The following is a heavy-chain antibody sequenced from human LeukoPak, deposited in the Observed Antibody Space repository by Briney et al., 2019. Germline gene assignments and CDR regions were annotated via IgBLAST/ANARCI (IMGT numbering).Heavy chain of an antibody. V-gene: IGHV1-18*01. CDR3: ARSRGGYYSGYYFDY. Sequence: ASVKVSCKASGYTFTSYGISWVRQAPGQGLEWMGWISAYNGNTNYAQKLQGRVTMTTDTSTSTAYMGLRSLRSDDTAVYYCARSRGGYYSGYYFDYWGQGTLVTVSS. J-gene: IGHJ4*02. D-gene: IGHD3-3*01. CDR2: ISAYNGNT. CDR1: GYTFTSYG.